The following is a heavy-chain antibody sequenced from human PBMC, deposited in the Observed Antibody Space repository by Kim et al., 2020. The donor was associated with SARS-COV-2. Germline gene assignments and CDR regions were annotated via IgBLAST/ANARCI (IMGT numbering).Heavy chain of an antibody. CDR2: INHSGST. CDR3: ARGGGYGEG. Sequence: SETLSLTCAVYGGSFSGYYWSWIRQPPGKGLEWIGEINHSGSTNYNPSLKSRVTISVDTSKNQFSLKLSSVTAADTAVYYCARGGGYGEGWGQGTLVTVSS. V-gene: IGHV4-34*01. D-gene: IGHD4-17*01. J-gene: IGHJ4*02. CDR1: GGSFSGYY.